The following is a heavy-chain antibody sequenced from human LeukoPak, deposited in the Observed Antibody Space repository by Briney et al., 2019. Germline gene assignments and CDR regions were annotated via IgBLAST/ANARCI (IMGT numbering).Heavy chain of an antibody. V-gene: IGHV4-59*08. Sequence: PSETLSLTCTVSGGSVSSYYWSWIRQPPGKGLEWIGYMYYSGSTYYNPSLKSRVTISVDTSKNQFSLKLSSVTAADTAVYYCASFDYAPLWGQGTMVTVSS. J-gene: IGHJ3*01. CDR1: GGSVSSYY. CDR3: ASFDYAPL. CDR2: MYYSGST. D-gene: IGHD4/OR15-4a*01.